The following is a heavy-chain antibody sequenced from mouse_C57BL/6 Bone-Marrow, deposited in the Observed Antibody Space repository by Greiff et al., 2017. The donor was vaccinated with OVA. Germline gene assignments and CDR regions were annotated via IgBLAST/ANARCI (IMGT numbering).Heavy chain of an antibody. CDR2: INSDGGST. CDR3: ASIYDGFPPVAY. V-gene: IGHV5-2*01. J-gene: IGHJ3*01. CDR1: EYEFPSHD. D-gene: IGHD2-3*01. Sequence: EVQRVESGGGLVQPGESLKLSCESNEYEFPSHDMSWVRKTPEKRLELVAAINSDGGSTYYPDTMERRFIISRDNTKKTLYLQMSSLRAEDTALYYCASIYDGFPPVAYWGQGTLVTVSA.